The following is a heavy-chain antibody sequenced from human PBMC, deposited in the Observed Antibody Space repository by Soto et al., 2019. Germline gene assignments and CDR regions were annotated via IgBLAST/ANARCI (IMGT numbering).Heavy chain of an antibody. Sequence: GDSLKISCAASGFTFSNYSMNWVRQAPGRGLEWVSSISSSSSYIYYADSVKGPFTIARENAKNALYLQMNSLRAEDTVVYYCARGGEWVQRYCSSTSCFNWFDPWGQGTLVTVSS. J-gene: IGHJ5*02. V-gene: IGHV3-21*01. D-gene: IGHD2-2*01. CDR2: ISSSSSYI. CDR1: GFTFSNYS. CDR3: ARGGEWVQRYCSSTSCFNWFDP.